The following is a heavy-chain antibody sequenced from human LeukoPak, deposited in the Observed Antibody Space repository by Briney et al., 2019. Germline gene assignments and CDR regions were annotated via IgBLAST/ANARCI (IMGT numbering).Heavy chain of an antibody. D-gene: IGHD3-22*01. V-gene: IGHV1-18*01. CDR1: GYTFTSYG. CDR2: ISAYNGNT. J-gene: IGHJ4*02. Sequence: ASVKVSCKASGYTFTSYGISWVRQAPGQGLEWMGWISAYNGNTNYAQKLQGRVTMTTDTSTSTAYMELRSLRSDDTAVYYCARAVSYYDSSGLYYFDYWGQGTLVTVSS. CDR3: ARAVSYYDSSGLYYFDY.